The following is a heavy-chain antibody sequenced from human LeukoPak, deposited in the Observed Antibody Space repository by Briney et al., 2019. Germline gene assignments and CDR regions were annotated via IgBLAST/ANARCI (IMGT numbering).Heavy chain of an antibody. V-gene: IGHV5-51*01. CDR1: GYSFTSYW. CDR2: IYPGDSDT. J-gene: IGHJ3*02. D-gene: IGHD1-26*01. CDR3: ARRAGVGATLDDAFDI. Sequence: GASLKISCKGSGYSFTSYWIGWVRQMPGKGLEWMGIIYPGDSDTRYSPSFQGQVTISADKSISTAYLQWSSLKASDTAMYYCARRAGVGATLDDAFDIWGQGTMVTVSS.